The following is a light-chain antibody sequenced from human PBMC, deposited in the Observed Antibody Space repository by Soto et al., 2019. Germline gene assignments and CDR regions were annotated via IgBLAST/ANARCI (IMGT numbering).Light chain of an antibody. CDR3: KQYSTYPWT. V-gene: IGKV1-5*03. Sequence: DIQMTQSPSTLSASVGDRVTITCRASQSINNWLAWYQQKPGKAPKLLIYKASSLEGGVPSRFSGSGSGTEFTLTISNLNPEDFATYYCKQYSTYPWTFGKGTKVE. CDR2: KAS. CDR1: QSINNW. J-gene: IGKJ1*01.